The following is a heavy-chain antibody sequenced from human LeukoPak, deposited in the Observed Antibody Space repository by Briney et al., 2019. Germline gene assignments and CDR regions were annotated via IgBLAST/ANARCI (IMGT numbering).Heavy chain of an antibody. CDR1: GYTFTSYT. Sequence: GASVKVSCKASGYTFTSYTIHWVRQAPGQSIEWMGWISVGRGDSKCSQEFQGRVTPTRDTSATTAYLEVSSLRPEDMAVYYCARERGIRDAFDFWGQGTMVTVSS. J-gene: IGHJ3*01. V-gene: IGHV1-3*03. CDR2: ISVGRGDS. D-gene: IGHD1-14*01. CDR3: ARERGIRDAFDF.